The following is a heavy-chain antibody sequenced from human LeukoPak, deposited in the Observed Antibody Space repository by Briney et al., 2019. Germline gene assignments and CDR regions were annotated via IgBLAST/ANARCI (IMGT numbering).Heavy chain of an antibody. CDR1: GSTFTGNA. Sequence: GGSWRPSFPAPGSTFTGNALSWVGRPPGRGLEWVPAISGSGGSTYYADSVKGRFTISRDNSKNTLYLQMNSLRAEDTAVYYCANDLGREWELGFDYWGQGTLVTVSS. D-gene: IGHD1-26*01. CDR3: ANDLGREWELGFDY. CDR2: ISGSGGST. J-gene: IGHJ4*02. V-gene: IGHV3-23*01.